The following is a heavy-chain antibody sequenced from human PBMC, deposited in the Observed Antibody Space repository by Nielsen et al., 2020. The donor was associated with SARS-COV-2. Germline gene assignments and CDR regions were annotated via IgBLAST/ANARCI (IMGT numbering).Heavy chain of an antibody. Sequence: ASVKVSCKVSGYTLTELSMHWVRQAPGQGLEWMGIINPSGGSTSYAQKFQGRVTMTRDTSTSTVYMELSSLRSEDTAVYYCARVDGDYDHLDYWGQGTLVTVSS. V-gene: IGHV1-46*01. J-gene: IGHJ4*02. CDR3: ARVDGDYDHLDY. CDR1: GYTLTELS. CDR2: INPSGGST. D-gene: IGHD4-17*01.